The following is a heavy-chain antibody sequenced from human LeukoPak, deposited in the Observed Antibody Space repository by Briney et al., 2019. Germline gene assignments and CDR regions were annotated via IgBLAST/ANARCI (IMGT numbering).Heavy chain of an antibody. CDR3: ARSSGKWSGDYYYHYMDV. V-gene: IGHV4-61*02. CDR2: ISSSGST. Sequence: SQTLSLTCTVSGDSISSGDYYWSWIRQPAGKGLEWIGRISSSGSTNYNPSLKSRVTISVDTSKNQFSLKLSSVTAADTAVYYCARSSGKWSGDYYYHYMDVWGRGTTVTISS. D-gene: IGHD3-3*01. CDR1: GDSISSGDYY. J-gene: IGHJ6*03.